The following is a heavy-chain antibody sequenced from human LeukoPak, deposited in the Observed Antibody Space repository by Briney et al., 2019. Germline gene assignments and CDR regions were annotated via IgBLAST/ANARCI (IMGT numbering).Heavy chain of an antibody. D-gene: IGHD6-19*01. Sequence: GASVKVSCKASGYTFTGYYIHWVRQAPGQGLEWMGWINPNSGGTNYAQKFQGRVTVTRDTSITTAYMELSRLRSDDTAAYYCARVGSSGWYVHPTLDYWGQGTLVTVPS. V-gene: IGHV1-2*02. CDR3: ARVGSSGWYVHPTLDY. J-gene: IGHJ4*02. CDR2: INPNSGGT. CDR1: GYTFTGYY.